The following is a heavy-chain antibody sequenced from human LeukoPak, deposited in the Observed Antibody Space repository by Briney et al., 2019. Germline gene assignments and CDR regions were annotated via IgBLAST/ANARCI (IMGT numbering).Heavy chain of an antibody. CDR3: ASVPRGYSYGFFFY. J-gene: IGHJ4*02. Sequence: SETLSLTCTVSGGSISSYYWSWIRQPAGKGLEWIGRIYTSGSTNYNPSLKSRVTMSVDTSKNQFSLKLSSVTAAGTAVYYCASVPRGYSYGFFFYWGQGTLVTVSS. CDR1: GGSISSYY. CDR2: IYTSGST. V-gene: IGHV4-4*07. D-gene: IGHD5-18*01.